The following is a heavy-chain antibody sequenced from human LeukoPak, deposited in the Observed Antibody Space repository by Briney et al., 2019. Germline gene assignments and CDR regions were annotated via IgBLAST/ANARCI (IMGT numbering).Heavy chain of an antibody. CDR3: ARDISCSGGSCYRGYNWFDP. D-gene: IGHD2-15*01. CDR2: IIPIFGTA. Sequence: VASVKVSCKASGGTFSSYAISWVRQAPGQGLGWMGRIIPIFGTANYAQKFQGRVTITTDESTSTAYMELSSLRSEDTAVYYCARDISCSGGSCYRGYNWFDPWGQGTLVTVSS. J-gene: IGHJ5*02. V-gene: IGHV1-69*05. CDR1: GGTFSSYA.